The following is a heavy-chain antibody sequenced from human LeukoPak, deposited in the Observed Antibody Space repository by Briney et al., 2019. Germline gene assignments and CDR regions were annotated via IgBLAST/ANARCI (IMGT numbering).Heavy chain of an antibody. Sequence: GESLKISCEAPGYSFTTYWIGWVRQIPGKGLEWMGIIYPGDSDTRYSPSFQGQVTISADKSISTAYLQWSSLKASDTAMYYCARLRGSGSYLDYWGQGTLVTVSS. CDR1: GYSFTTYW. CDR3: ARLRGSGSYLDY. J-gene: IGHJ4*02. V-gene: IGHV5-51*01. D-gene: IGHD3-10*01. CDR2: IYPGDSDT.